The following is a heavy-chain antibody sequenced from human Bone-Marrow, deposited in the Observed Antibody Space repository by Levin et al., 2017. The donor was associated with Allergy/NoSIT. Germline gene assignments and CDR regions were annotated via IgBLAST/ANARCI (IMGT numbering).Heavy chain of an antibody. CDR3: ASPTIETPYYFDS. CDR2: IHYSGST. V-gene: IGHV4-39*01. D-gene: IGHD1-14*01. CDR1: GGWRHS. Sequence: SETLSLTCTVSGGWRHSWGWIRQPPGKGLEWIASIHYSGSTDYNPSLKSRVTLSMDTSKTQFSLRFSSVTAADTAMYYCASPTIETPYYFDSWGQGTLVTVSS. J-gene: IGHJ4*02.